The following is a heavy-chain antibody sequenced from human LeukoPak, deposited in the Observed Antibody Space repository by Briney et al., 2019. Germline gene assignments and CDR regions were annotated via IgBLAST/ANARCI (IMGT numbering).Heavy chain of an antibody. CDR3: ASTYCSSTSCYRWYFDL. CDR2: IFQSGTT. J-gene: IGHJ2*01. CDR1: GGSISSRNYY. Sequence: SETLSLTCTVSGGSISSRNYYWSWIRQPPGKGLEWIGYIFQSGTTKYNPSLKSRVTILSDVSKNQFSLNLTSVTAADTAVYYCASTYCSSTSCYRWYFDLWGRGTLVTVSS. V-gene: IGHV4-61*05. D-gene: IGHD2-2*01.